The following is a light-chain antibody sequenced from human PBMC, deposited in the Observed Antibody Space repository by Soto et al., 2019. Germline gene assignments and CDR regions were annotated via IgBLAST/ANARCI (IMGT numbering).Light chain of an antibody. V-gene: IGLV2-8*01. Sequence: QSALTQPPSASGSPGQSVTISCTGTSSDVGGYNYVSWYQQHPGKAPKHMIYEVSKRPSGVPDRFSGSKSGNTASLTVSGLQAEDEADYYCSSYAGSNNWGVFGGGTKLTVL. CDR2: EVS. CDR1: SSDVGGYNY. CDR3: SSYAGSNNWGV. J-gene: IGLJ2*01.